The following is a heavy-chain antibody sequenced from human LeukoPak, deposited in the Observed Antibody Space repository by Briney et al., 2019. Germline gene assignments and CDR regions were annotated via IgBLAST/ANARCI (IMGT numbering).Heavy chain of an antibody. CDR3: AKGRAPINHYYGSGTQGDYFDY. D-gene: IGHD3-10*01. Sequence: GGSLRLSCAASGFTFSSYGMHWVRQAPGKGLEWVAFIRYDGSNKYYADSVKGRFTISRDNSKNTLYLQMNSLRAEDTAVYYCAKGRAPINHYYGSGTQGDYFDYWGQGTLVTVSS. V-gene: IGHV3-30*02. CDR2: IRYDGSNK. CDR1: GFTFSSYG. J-gene: IGHJ4*02.